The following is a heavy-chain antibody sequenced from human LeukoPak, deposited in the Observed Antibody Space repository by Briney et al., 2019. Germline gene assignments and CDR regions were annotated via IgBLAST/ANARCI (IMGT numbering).Heavy chain of an antibody. D-gene: IGHD6-13*01. J-gene: IGHJ4*02. CDR2: ISWDGGST. CDR3: AKARSTYSSSLGYFDY. V-gene: IGHV3-43*01. Sequence: PGGSLRLSCAASGFTFDDYTMHWVRQAPGEGLEWVSLISWDGGSTYYADSVKGRFTISRDNSKNSLYLQMNSLRTEDTALYYCAKARSTYSSSLGYFDYWGQGTLVTVSS. CDR1: GFTFDDYT.